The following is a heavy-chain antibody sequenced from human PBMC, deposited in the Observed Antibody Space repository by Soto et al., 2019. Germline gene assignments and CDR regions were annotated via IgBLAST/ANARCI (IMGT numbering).Heavy chain of an antibody. CDR1: VYIIKNYW. V-gene: IGHV5-51*01. J-gene: IGHJ4*02. Sequence: PGESLKISCKASVYIIKNYWIGWVRQMPGQGLEWMGIISPDDSDTRYSPSFQGHVTISVDKSISTAYVQWSSLKASDSAIYYCFRGGVTSRTGDYWGQGNLGTVSS. D-gene: IGHD3-16*01. CDR2: ISPDDSDT. CDR3: FRGGVTSRTGDY.